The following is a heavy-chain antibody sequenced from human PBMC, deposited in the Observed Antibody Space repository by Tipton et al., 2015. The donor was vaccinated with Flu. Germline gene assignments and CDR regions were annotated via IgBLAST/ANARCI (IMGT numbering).Heavy chain of an antibody. Sequence: SLRLSCAASGFRFSDYYMSWIRQAPGKGLEWVSYISSSGNTMSYADSVRGRFTISRDNTKKSLYLQLNSLRAEGTAIYYCATLTGDDYWGQGIMVTVSS. CDR3: ATLTGDDY. CDR1: GFRFSDYY. V-gene: IGHV3-11*04. D-gene: IGHD7-27*01. J-gene: IGHJ4*02. CDR2: ISSSGNTM.